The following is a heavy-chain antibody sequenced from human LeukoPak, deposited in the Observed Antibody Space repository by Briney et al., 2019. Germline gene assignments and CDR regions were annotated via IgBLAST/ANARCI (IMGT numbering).Heavy chain of an antibody. Sequence: AASVKVSCKASGYTFTSYYMHWVRQAPGQGLEWMGIINPSGGSTSYAQKFQDRVTMTRDMSTSTVYMELSSLRSEDTAVYYCARARDSGSYSPAPFDYWGQGALVTVSS. D-gene: IGHD1-26*01. CDR1: GYTFTSYY. V-gene: IGHV1-46*01. CDR3: ARARDSGSYSPAPFDY. CDR2: INPSGGST. J-gene: IGHJ4*02.